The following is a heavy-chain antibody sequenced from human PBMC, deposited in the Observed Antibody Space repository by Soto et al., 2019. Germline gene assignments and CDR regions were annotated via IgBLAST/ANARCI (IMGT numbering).Heavy chain of an antibody. D-gene: IGHD3-22*01. CDR2: IHPDDSDS. J-gene: IGHJ5*02. CDR3: ARVRDSTIFDH. CDR1: GNRFARYW. Sequence: XESLKVSCKCSGNRFARYWSALVRQMPGKGLEWMGIIHPDDSDSRYSPAFQGQVTISADKSLTTAYLQWSSLRASDTAMYYCARVRDSTIFDHWRQGTLVTAPQ. V-gene: IGHV5-51*01.